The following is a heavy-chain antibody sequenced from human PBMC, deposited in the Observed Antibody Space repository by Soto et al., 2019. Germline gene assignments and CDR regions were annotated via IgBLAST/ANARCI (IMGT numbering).Heavy chain of an antibody. D-gene: IGHD3-10*01. CDR2: INSDGSST. CDR3: ARGDYGSGSNLMDY. V-gene: IGHV3-74*01. Sequence: EVQLVESGGGLVQPGGSLRLSCAASGFTFSSYWMHWVRQAPGKGLVWVSRINSDGSSTSYADAVKGRFTISRDNAKNTLYLQMNSLRAEDTAVYYCARGDYGSGSNLMDYWGQGTLVTVSS. CDR1: GFTFSSYW. J-gene: IGHJ4*02.